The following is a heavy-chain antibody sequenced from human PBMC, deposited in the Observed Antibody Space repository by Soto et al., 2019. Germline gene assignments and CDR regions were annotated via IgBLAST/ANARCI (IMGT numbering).Heavy chain of an antibody. J-gene: IGHJ6*02. D-gene: IGHD3-10*01. Sequence: EVQLVESGGGLVQPGGSLRLSCAASGFTFSSYDMHWVRQAAGEGLEWVSAIGVVGDTYYPGSVEGRFTISRENAKNSLYLQMNRLGPGDTAVYYWARGYHGSGSRHGMDVWGQGTTVTVSS. CDR2: IGVVGDT. V-gene: IGHV3-13*04. CDR3: ARGYHGSGSRHGMDV. CDR1: GFTFSSYD.